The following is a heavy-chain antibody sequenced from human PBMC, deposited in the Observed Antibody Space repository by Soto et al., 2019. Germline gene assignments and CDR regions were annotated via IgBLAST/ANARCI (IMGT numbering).Heavy chain of an antibody. CDR1: GYTFTAHY. CDR2: INPNSGAT. Sequence: ASVKVSCKASGYTFTAHYIHWVRQAPGQGLEWMGYINPNSGATIYAQRFQGRVTLTRDTSTNTAYMELTRLTSDDTAVYYCARIEGSASLAGDWGHGALVTVSS. J-gene: IGHJ4*01. D-gene: IGHD2-2*01. V-gene: IGHV1-2*02. CDR3: ARIEGSASLAGD.